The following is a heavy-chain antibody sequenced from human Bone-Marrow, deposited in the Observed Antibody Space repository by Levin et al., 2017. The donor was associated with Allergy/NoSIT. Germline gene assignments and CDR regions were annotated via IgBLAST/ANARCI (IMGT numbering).Heavy chain of an antibody. J-gene: IGHJ4*02. CDR3: ARDVVPADTGALNYFDY. CDR2: INPNSGGT. D-gene: IGHD2-2*01. CDR1: GYTFTGYY. V-gene: IGHV1-2*02. Sequence: ASVKVSCKASGYTFTGYYMHWVRQAPGQGLEWMGWINPNSGGTNYAQKFQGRVTMTRDTSISTAYMELSRLRSDDTAVYYCARDVVPADTGALNYFDYWGQGTLVTVSS.